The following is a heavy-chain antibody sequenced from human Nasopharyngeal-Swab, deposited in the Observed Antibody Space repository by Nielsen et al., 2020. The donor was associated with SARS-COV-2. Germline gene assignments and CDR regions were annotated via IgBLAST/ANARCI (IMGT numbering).Heavy chain of an antibody. CDR2: MNPRSGNT. CDR3: ARGRNGYNYVNDY. CDR1: GYTFTSYD. Sequence: ASVKVSCKASGYTFTSYDFNWVRQATGQGLEWMGWMNPRSGNTGYAQKFHGRVTMTRNTSISTVYMELSSLRSEDTAVYYCARGRNGYNYVNDYWGQGTLVTVSS. D-gene: IGHD5-24*01. V-gene: IGHV1-8*01. J-gene: IGHJ4*02.